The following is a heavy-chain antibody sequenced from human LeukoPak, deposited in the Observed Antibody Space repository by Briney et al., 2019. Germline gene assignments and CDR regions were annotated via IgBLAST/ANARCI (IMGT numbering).Heavy chain of an antibody. D-gene: IGHD1-26*01. J-gene: IGHJ4*02. CDR2: IWFDGSNK. CDR1: GFAFSTYG. Sequence: GGSLRLSCAASGFAFSTYGMHWVRQAPGKGLEGVAVIWFDGSNKYYADSVKGRFTISRDNAKNSLYLQMNSLRAEDTAVYYCARWSLGDYWGQGTLVTVSS. CDR3: ARWSLGDY. V-gene: IGHV3-33*01.